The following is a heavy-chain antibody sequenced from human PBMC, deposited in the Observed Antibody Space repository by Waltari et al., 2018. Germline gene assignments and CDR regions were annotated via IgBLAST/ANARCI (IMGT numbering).Heavy chain of an antibody. J-gene: IGHJ5*02. CDR3: AREDDDLSFDP. V-gene: IGHV3-53*01. D-gene: IGHD3-3*01. CDR1: GFTVSSNY. Sequence: EVQLVESGGGLIQPGGSLRRSCAASGFTVSSNYMSWVRQAPGKGLEWVSVIYSGGSTYYAASVKGRFTISRDNSKNTLYLQMNSLRAEATAVYYCAREDDDLSFDPWGQGTLVTVSS. CDR2: IYSGGST.